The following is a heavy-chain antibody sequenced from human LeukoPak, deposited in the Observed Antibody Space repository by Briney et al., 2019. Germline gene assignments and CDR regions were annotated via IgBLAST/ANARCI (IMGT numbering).Heavy chain of an antibody. CDR2: INHSGGT. CDR3: ARGEAFIAAAGTLYYFDY. J-gene: IGHJ4*02. D-gene: IGHD6-13*01. V-gene: IGHV4-34*01. CDR1: GGSFSGYY. Sequence: KPSETLSLTCAVYGGSFSGYYWSWIRQPPGKGLKWIGEINHSGGTNYNPSLKSRVTISVDTSKNQFSLKLSSVTAADTAVYYCARGEAFIAAAGTLYYFDYWGQGTLVTVSS.